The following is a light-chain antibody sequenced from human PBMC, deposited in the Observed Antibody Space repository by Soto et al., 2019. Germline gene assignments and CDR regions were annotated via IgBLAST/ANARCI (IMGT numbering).Light chain of an antibody. V-gene: IGLV2-8*01. CDR2: EVD. CDR3: SAYSGGNIVV. J-gene: IGLJ2*01. CDR1: SGDIGRYDF. Sequence: QSALTQPPSASGSPGQSVTISCSGTSGDIGRYDFVSWYQLNPGKVPKLLIYEVDKRPSGVPDRFSGSKSGDRAALTVSGLQPEDEADYHCSAYSGGNIVVFGGGTKVTVL.